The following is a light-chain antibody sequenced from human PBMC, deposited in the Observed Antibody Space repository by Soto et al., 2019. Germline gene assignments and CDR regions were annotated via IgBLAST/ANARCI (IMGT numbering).Light chain of an antibody. CDR3: QQGHTLPWT. CDR1: QGISSY. CDR2: DAS. J-gene: IGKJ1*01. V-gene: IGKV1-39*01. Sequence: DIQMTQSPSSLSASVGDRVTMTCRASQGISSYLNWYQLKPGKAPQLLIYDASNLQSGVPSRFSDSGSGTDFTLTISSLQPEDFASYYCQQGHTLPWTFGQGTKVEIK.